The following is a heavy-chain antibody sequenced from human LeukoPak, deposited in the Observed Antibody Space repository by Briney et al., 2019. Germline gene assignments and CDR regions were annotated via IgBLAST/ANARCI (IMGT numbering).Heavy chain of an antibody. D-gene: IGHD3-3*01. V-gene: IGHV4-59*01. CDR1: GGSISSYY. CDR2: IYYSGST. CDR3: ARESNLFGVADDAFDI. J-gene: IGHJ3*02. Sequence: SETLSLTCTVSGGSISSYYWSWIRQPPGEGLEWIGYIYYSGSTNYNPSLKSRVTISVDTSKNQFSLKLSSVTAADTAVYYCARESNLFGVADDAFDIWGQGTMVTVSS.